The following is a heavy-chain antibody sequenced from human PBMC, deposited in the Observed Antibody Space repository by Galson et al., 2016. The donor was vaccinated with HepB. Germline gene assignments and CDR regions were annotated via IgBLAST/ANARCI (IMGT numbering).Heavy chain of an antibody. D-gene: IGHD3-22*01. CDR3: ARHPDYYDNSGYLDY. Sequence: SLRLSCAASTFTFSSFAMSWVRQAPGKGLEWVSSIGHSGGYIYYAGSVKGRFTISRDNSNNTLYLQMNSLRAEDTAVYYCARHPDYYDNSGYLDYWGQGTLVTVSS. CDR1: TFTFSSFA. J-gene: IGHJ4*02. CDR2: IGHSGGYI. V-gene: IGHV3-23*01.